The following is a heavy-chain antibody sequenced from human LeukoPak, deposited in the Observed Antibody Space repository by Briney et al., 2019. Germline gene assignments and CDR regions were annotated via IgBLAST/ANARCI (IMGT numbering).Heavy chain of an antibody. CDR2: ISYDGSNK. CDR3: AKAYGDYSPGNY. D-gene: IGHD4-17*01. Sequence: GGSLRLSCVASGFTFTDYFMSWVRQAPGKGLEWVAVISYDGSNKYYADSVKGRFTISRDNSKNTLYLQMNSLRAEDTAVYYCAKAYGDYSPGNYWGQGTLVTVSS. J-gene: IGHJ4*02. V-gene: IGHV3-30*18. CDR1: GFTFTDYF.